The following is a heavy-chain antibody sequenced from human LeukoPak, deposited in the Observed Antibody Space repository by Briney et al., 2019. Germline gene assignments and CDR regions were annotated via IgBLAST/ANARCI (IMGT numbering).Heavy chain of an antibody. CDR1: GYTFTGYY. D-gene: IGHD2-2*01. CDR3: AREIGCSSTSCYAAFDY. V-gene: IGHV1-2*04. Sequence: ASVKVSCKASGYTFTGYYMHWVRQAPGQGLEWMGWINPNSGGTNYAQKFQGWVTMTRDTSISTAYMELSRPRSDDTAVYYCAREIGCSSTSCYAAFDYWGQGTLVTVSS. CDR2: INPNSGGT. J-gene: IGHJ4*02.